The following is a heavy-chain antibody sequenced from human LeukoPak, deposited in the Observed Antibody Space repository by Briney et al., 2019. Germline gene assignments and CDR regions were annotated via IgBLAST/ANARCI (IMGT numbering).Heavy chain of an antibody. V-gene: IGHV4-34*01. CDR2: INHSGST. D-gene: IGHD3-10*01. J-gene: IGHJ4*02. CDR1: GGSFSGYS. CDR3: ARGRSNYGP. Sequence: PSETLSLTCAVHGGSFSGYSWSWIRQPPGKGLEWIGVINHSGSTNYNPPLKSRVTISVDTSENQFSLNLSSVTAADTAVYYCARGRSNYGPWGQGTLVTVSS.